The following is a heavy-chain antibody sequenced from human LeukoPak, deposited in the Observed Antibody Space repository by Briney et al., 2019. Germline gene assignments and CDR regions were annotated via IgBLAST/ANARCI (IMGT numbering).Heavy chain of an antibody. D-gene: IGHD3-10*01. CDR1: GYTFTGYY. Sequence: GASVKVSCKASGYTFTGYYMHWVRQAPGQGLEWMGWINPNSGGTNYAQKFQGRVTMTRDTSISTAYMELSRLRSDDTAVYYCARGARGSGSYPPAVYYFDYWGQGTLVTGSS. CDR2: INPNSGGT. CDR3: ARGARGSGSYPPAVYYFDY. J-gene: IGHJ4*02. V-gene: IGHV1-2*02.